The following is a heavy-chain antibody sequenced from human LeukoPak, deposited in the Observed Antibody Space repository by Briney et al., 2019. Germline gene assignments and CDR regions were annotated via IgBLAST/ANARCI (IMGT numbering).Heavy chain of an antibody. J-gene: IGHJ4*02. CDR2: ISSSGGST. D-gene: IGHD3-10*01. CDR1: GFTFSNYA. Sequence: GGSQRLSCAASGFTFSNYAMTWVRQAPGKGLEWVSTISSSGGSTYYADSVKGRFTISRDNSKNTVYLQVNSLRAEDTAVYYCARGRARGDPDYWGQGTLVTVSA. CDR3: ARGRARGDPDY. V-gene: IGHV3-23*01.